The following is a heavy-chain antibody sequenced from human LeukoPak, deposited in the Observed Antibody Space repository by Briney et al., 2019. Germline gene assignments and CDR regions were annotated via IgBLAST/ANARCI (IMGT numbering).Heavy chain of an antibody. Sequence: GESLKISCKGSGYSITTYWIAWVRQMPGKGLEWVGIIYPGDSDTRYSPSFQGQVTISADKSINTAYLQWSSLKASDTAIYYCARRYCSSTTCRGDFDYWGQGTLVTVSS. V-gene: IGHV5-51*01. D-gene: IGHD2-2*01. CDR3: ARRYCSSTTCRGDFDY. CDR2: IYPGDSDT. CDR1: GYSITTYW. J-gene: IGHJ4*02.